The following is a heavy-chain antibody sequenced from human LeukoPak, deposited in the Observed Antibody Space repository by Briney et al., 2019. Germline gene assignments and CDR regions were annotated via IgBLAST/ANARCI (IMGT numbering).Heavy chain of an antibody. CDR3: ARHRDIAVAGTFDP. Sequence: PSETLSLTCAVYGGSFSSYYWSWIRQPPGKGLEWIGYIYYSGSTNYNPSLKSRVTISVDTSKNQFSLKLSSVTAADTAVYYCARHRDIAVAGTFDPWGQGTLVTVSS. J-gene: IGHJ5*02. V-gene: IGHV4-59*08. D-gene: IGHD6-19*01. CDR1: GGSFSSYY. CDR2: IYYSGST.